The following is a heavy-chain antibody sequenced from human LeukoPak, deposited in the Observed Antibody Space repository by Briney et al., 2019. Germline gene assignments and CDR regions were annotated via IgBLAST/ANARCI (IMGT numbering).Heavy chain of an antibody. CDR2: ISPSGGST. Sequence: GGSLRLSCAASGFTFSNYGMSWFRQAPGKGLEWVSAISPSGGSTYYADSVKDRFTISRDNSKNTLYLQMNSLRAEDTAIYYCAREYSYGYDDWFDPWGQGTLVTVSS. CDR1: GFTFSNYG. D-gene: IGHD5-18*01. CDR3: AREYSYGYDDWFDP. J-gene: IGHJ5*02. V-gene: IGHV3-23*01.